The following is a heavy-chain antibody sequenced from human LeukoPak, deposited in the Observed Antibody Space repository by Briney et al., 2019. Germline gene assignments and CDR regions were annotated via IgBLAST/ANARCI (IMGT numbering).Heavy chain of an antibody. CDR1: GFTDSSNY. Sequence: GGSLRLSCVASGFTDSSNYMSWVRQAPGKGLEWVSIIYSGGSTSYADSVQGRVTISRDKSKNTLYLQMNSLRAEDTAVYFCVRVGYSYGYGDWNHFDYWGQGTLVTVSS. J-gene: IGHJ4*02. CDR2: IYSGGST. CDR3: VRVGYSYGYGDWNHFDY. V-gene: IGHV3-66*02. D-gene: IGHD5-18*01.